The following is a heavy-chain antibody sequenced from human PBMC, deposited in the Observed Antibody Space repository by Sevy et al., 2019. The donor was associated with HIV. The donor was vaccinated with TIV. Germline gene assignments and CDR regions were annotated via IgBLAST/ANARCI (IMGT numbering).Heavy chain of an antibody. CDR1: GFTFSNYA. J-gene: IGHJ4*02. Sequence: GGSLRLSCVASGFTFSNYAMSWVRQAPGKGLEWVSAISGSGDSTYYADSVKGRFTISRDNSKNTLYLQMNSLRAEDTAVYYCAKVRYDLWRGYSYWGQGTLVTVSS. D-gene: IGHD3-3*01. CDR2: ISGSGDST. CDR3: AKVRYDLWRGYSY. V-gene: IGHV3-23*01.